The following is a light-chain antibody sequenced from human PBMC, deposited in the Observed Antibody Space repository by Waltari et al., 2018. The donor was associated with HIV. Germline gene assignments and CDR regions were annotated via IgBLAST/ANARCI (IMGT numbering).Light chain of an antibody. Sequence: EIVLTQSPGTLSLSPGERATLSCGASQDLRGTYIGWHQQRPGQVPRLLISDTYRRATGIPDRFRGSGSGTNFTLTITRLEPEDFAVYYCQQYVWSPRTFGQGTRLEIK. CDR1: QDLRGTY. J-gene: IGKJ5*01. CDR2: DTY. V-gene: IGKV3-20*01. CDR3: QQYVWSPRT.